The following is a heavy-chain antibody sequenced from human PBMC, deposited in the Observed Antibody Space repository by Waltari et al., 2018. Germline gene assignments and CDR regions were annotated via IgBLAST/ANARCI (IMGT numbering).Heavy chain of an antibody. J-gene: IGHJ4*02. Sequence: QVQLVESGGGVVQPGGSLRLSCAASGFTFSSYGMHWVRQAPGKGLEWVAVIRYDGSNKYYADSVKGRFTISRDNSKNTLYLQMNSLRAEDTAVYYCAKDSSQFDFWSGYGDYWGQGTLVTVSS. V-gene: IGHV3-30*02. CDR2: IRYDGSNK. D-gene: IGHD3-3*01. CDR1: GFTFSSYG. CDR3: AKDSSQFDFWSGYGDY.